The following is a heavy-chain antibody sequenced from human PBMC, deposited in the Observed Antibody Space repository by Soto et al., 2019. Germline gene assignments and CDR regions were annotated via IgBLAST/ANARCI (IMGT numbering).Heavy chain of an antibody. CDR1: GASISRYY. CDR2: LYNTGST. CDR3: ARDLWGYCGADCYPLDV. V-gene: IGHV4-59*01. J-gene: IGHJ6*02. Sequence: SETLSLTCTVSGASISRYYWSWIRQSPGKGLEWIGYLYNTGSTIYNPSLKSRVTISVDTSKNQFSLKMNSVTAADTAVYYCARDLWGYCGADCYPLDVWGQGTTVTVSS. D-gene: IGHD2-21*02.